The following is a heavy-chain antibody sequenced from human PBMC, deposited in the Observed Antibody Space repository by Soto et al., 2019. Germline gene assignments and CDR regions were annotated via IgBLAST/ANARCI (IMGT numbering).Heavy chain of an antibody. CDR3: AKGSSYGDYEPYYYYYYMDV. CDR2: ISGSGGST. J-gene: IGHJ6*03. V-gene: IGHV3-23*01. D-gene: IGHD4-17*01. CDR1: GLTFSRYA. Sequence: GGSLRGSWGASGLTFSRYAMSWVRQAPGKGLEWVSAISGSGGSTYYADSVKGRFTISRDNSKNTLYLQMNSLRAEDTAVYYCAKGSSYGDYEPYYYYYYMDVWGKGTTVTVSS.